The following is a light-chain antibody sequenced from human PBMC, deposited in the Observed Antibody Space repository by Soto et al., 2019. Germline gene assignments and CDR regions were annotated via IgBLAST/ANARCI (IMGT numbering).Light chain of an antibody. CDR3: LQHKSYQWT. V-gene: IGKV1-17*03. CDR1: QPISNY. J-gene: IGKJ1*01. CDR2: AAS. Sequence: DIQMTQSPSAMSASVGDRVIITCRSSQPISNYLAWFQQKPGQAPKRLIHAASTLQSGVPSRFSGSGSGTEFSLTIDTLEPEDFATYFCLQHKSYQWTFGQGTKVEIK.